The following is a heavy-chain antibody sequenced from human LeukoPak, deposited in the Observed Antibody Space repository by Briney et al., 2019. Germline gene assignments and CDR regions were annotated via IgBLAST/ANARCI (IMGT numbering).Heavy chain of an antibody. J-gene: IGHJ4*02. CDR2: IKSKTDGGTT. D-gene: IGHD3-3*01. CDR3: TTGGNYDFWSGYYNVDY. V-gene: IGHV3-15*01. CDR1: GSTFSNAW. Sequence: GGSLRLSCAASGSTFSNAWMSWVRQAPGKGLEWVGRIKSKTDGGTTDYAAPVKGRFTISRDDSKNTLYLQMNSLETEDTAVYYCTTGGNYDFWSGYYNVDYWGQGTLVTVSS.